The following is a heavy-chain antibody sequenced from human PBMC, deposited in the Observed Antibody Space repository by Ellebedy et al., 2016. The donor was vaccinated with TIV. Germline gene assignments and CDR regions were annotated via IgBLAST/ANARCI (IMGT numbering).Heavy chain of an antibody. CDR1: GYTFTGYY. CDR3: ARGLASGARQFDP. D-gene: IGHD3-3*02. V-gene: IGHV1-2*02. CDR2: INPNSGGT. J-gene: IGHJ5*02. Sequence: ASVKVSCKASGYTFTGYYMHWVRQAPGQGLEWMGWINPNSGGTKYAQKLQDRVTMTRDTSISTAYMELSSLRSDDTAVYYCARGLASGARQFDPWGQGTLVTVSS.